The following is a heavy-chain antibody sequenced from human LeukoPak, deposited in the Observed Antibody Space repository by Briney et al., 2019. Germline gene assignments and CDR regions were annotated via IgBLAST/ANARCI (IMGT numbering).Heavy chain of an antibody. J-gene: IGHJ4*02. CDR2: IYYSGSI. D-gene: IGHD6-13*01. CDR1: GGSISSYY. V-gene: IGHV4-59*01. CDR3: ARGGYSSSWYGVYFDY. Sequence: SETLSLTCTVSGGSISSYYWSWIRQPPGKGLEWIGYIYYSGSINYNPSLKSRVTISVDTSKNQFSLKLSSVTAADTAAYYCARGGYSSSWYGVYFDYWGQGTLVTVSS.